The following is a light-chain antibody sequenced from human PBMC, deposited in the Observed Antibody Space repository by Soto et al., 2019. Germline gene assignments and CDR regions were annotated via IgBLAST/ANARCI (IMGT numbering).Light chain of an antibody. V-gene: IGLV2-8*01. J-gene: IGLJ1*01. CDR3: QVWHSGSDQYV. Sequence: QSALTQPPSASGSPGRSVTISCTGTSSDVGGYDYVSWFQQHPGKAPKLIIYEATKRPSGVPDRFSASKSGNTASLTVSGLQAEDEADYYCQVWHSGSDQYVFGAGTKLTVL. CDR1: SSDVGGYDY. CDR2: EAT.